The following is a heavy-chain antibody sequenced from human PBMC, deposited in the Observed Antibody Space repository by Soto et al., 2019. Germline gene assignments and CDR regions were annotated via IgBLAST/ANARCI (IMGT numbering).Heavy chain of an antibody. D-gene: IGHD5-18*01. CDR1: GGSISSYY. CDR2: IYYSVST. V-gene: IGHV4-59*01. CDR3: ASLYSYGSTRVFDY. Sequence: SETLSLTCTVSGGSISSYYWSWIRQPPGKGLEWIGYIYYSVSTNYNPSLKSRVTISVDTSKNQFSLKLSSVTAADTAVYYCASLYSYGSTRVFDYWGQGTLVTVSS. J-gene: IGHJ4*02.